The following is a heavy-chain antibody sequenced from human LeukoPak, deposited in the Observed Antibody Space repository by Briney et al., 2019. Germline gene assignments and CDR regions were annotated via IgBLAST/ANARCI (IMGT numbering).Heavy chain of an antibody. D-gene: IGHD1-26*01. V-gene: IGHV1-2*02. CDR3: AREGMDGAMDV. J-gene: IGHJ6*02. Sequence: ASVTVSFLASVYTFNLYYMHWVRPAPGQGLEWMGWIIPNSGGTNYAQKFQGRVTLTRDTSIRTAYMELSRLTSDDSAVYYCAREGMDGAMDVWGQGTTVTVSS. CDR2: IIPNSGGT. CDR1: VYTFNLYY.